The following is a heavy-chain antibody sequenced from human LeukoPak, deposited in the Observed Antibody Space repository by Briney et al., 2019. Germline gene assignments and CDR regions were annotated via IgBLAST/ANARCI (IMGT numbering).Heavy chain of an antibody. J-gene: IGHJ4*02. V-gene: IGHV4-38-2*02. CDR3: ARVDILSPYYDFWSGSQYYFDY. D-gene: IGHD3-3*01. CDR1: GYSISSGDY. Sequence: SETLSLTCTVSGYSISSGDYWGWIRQPPGKGLEWIGSIYHSGSTYYNPSLKSRVTISVDTSKNQFSLKLSSVTAADTAVYYCARVDILSPYYDFWSGSQYYFDYWGQGTLVTVSS. CDR2: IYHSGST.